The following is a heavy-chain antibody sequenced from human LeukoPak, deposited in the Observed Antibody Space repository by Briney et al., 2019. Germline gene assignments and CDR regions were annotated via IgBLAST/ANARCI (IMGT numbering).Heavy chain of an antibody. Sequence: PSETLSLTCSVSGASMSDHSWGWIRQPPGKGLEWIANIDDTGFTNDNPSLKSRVTSSIDTSKNQFSLRLTSVTAADTAVYYCARGTTVATRHYYSYYMDAWGRGTTVTVSS. CDR3: ARGTTVATRHYYSYYMDA. V-gene: IGHV4-59*11. CDR1: GASMSDHS. CDR2: IDDTGFT. D-gene: IGHD4-23*01. J-gene: IGHJ6*03.